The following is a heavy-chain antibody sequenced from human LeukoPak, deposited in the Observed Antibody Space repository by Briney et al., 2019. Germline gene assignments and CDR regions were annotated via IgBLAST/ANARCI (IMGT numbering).Heavy chain of an antibody. V-gene: IGHV1-8*01. J-gene: IGHJ4*02. Sequence: ASVKVSCKASGYTFTSYDINWVRQATGQGLEWMGWMNPNSGNTGYAQKFQGRVTMTRNTSIGTAYMELSSLRSEDTAVYYCAGVSAGRHYYDSSGYYKFDYWGQGTLVTVSS. D-gene: IGHD3-22*01. CDR2: MNPNSGNT. CDR1: GYTFTSYD. CDR3: AGVSAGRHYYDSSGYYKFDY.